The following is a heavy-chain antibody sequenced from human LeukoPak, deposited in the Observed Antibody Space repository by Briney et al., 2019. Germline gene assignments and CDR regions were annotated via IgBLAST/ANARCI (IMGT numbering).Heavy chain of an antibody. CDR3: ARVNRDDYGDYFFDY. Sequence: ASVKVSCKASGYTFTGYYMHWVRQAPGQGLEWMGWINPNSGGTNYAQKFQGRVTMTRDTSISTAYMELSRLRSDDTAVYYCARVNRDDYGDYFFDYWGQGTPVTVSS. CDR2: INPNSGGT. J-gene: IGHJ4*02. V-gene: IGHV1-2*02. CDR1: GYTFTGYY. D-gene: IGHD4-17*01.